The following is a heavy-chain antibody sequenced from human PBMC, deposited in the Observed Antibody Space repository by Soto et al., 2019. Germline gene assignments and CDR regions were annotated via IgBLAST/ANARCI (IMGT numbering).Heavy chain of an antibody. CDR2: IWNDGNEK. CDR3: AREFGQYGNYRFDP. Sequence: QVQLVESGGGVVQPGRSLRLSCAASGFTFRAYGMHWVRQTPGKGLGWVAVIWNDGNEKYYADSAKGRFTVSRDNSKNTLYLQMNSLRAEDTALYYDAREFGQYGNYRFDPWGQGTLVAVSS. CDR1: GFTFRAYG. V-gene: IGHV3-33*01. J-gene: IGHJ5*02. D-gene: IGHD3-16*01.